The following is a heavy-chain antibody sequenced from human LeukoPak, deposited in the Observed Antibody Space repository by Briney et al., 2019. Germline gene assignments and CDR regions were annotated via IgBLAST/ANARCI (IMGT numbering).Heavy chain of an antibody. Sequence: GGSLRLSCAASGFTFNNYAMSWVRQAPGKGLEWVSSISGSGDTTYYADSVKGRFTMSRDNSKNTLYLQMNSLRAEDTAVYYCAKVRVTDSSSWYSYYLDCWGQGTLVTVSS. D-gene: IGHD6-13*01. CDR3: AKVRVTDSSSWYSYYLDC. CDR1: GFTFNNYA. J-gene: IGHJ4*02. V-gene: IGHV3-23*01. CDR2: ISGSGDTT.